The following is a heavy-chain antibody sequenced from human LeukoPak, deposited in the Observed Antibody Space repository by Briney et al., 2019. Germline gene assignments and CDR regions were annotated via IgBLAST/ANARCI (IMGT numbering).Heavy chain of an antibody. J-gene: IGHJ3*02. V-gene: IGHV3-30*03. D-gene: IGHD5-18*01. Sequence: PGRSLRLSCAASVFTFCSYGIHWVRQAPGKGLEWVAVISYDGSNKNYADSVKGRFTVSRDNSKNTLYLQMNSLRAEDTAVYYCARDPNFRISYGFGTFDICGQGTMVTVSS. CDR3: ARDPNFRISYGFGTFDI. CDR1: VFTFCSYG. CDR2: ISYDGSNK.